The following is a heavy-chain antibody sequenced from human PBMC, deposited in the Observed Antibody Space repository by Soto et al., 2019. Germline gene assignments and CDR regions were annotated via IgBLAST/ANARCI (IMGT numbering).Heavy chain of an antibody. CDR3: AKDWGIGSGWYGAHGDAFDI. CDR2: ISYDGSNK. D-gene: IGHD6-19*01. V-gene: IGHV3-30*18. J-gene: IGHJ3*02. Sequence: GGSLRLSCAASGFTFSSYGMHWVRQAPGKGLEWVAVISYDGSNKYYADSVKGRFTISRDNSKNTLYLQMNSLRAEDTAVYYCAKDWGIGSGWYGAHGDAFDIWGQGTMVTVSS. CDR1: GFTFSSYG.